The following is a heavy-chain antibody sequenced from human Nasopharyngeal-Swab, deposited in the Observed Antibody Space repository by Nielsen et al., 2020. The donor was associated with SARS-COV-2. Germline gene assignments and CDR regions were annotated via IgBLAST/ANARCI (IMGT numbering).Heavy chain of an antibody. CDR1: GYTFTSYA. CDR3: ARVRGRSSSFQGGMDV. D-gene: IGHD6-6*01. Sequence: ASVKVSCKASGYTFTSYAMHWVRQAPGQRLEWMGWINAGNGNTKYSQMFQGRVTITRDTSASTAYMELSSLRSEDTAVYYCARVRGRSSSFQGGMDVWGQGTTVTVSS. CDR2: INAGNGNT. J-gene: IGHJ6*02. V-gene: IGHV1-3*01.